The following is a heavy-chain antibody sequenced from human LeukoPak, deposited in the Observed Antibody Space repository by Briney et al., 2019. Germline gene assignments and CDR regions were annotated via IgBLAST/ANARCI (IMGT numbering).Heavy chain of an antibody. CDR3: ARAEHGSVDY. D-gene: IGHD1-26*01. J-gene: IGHJ4*02. Sequence: GGSLRLSCPASGLTFSSYSMNWVRQAQGEGLEWVTSISSRSSYIYYADSVKGRFTTSIDNAKNSMYLQMNRLRVADTAVYYCARAEHGSVDYWGEGTLGTVSS. CDR2: ISSRSSYI. CDR1: GLTFSSYS. V-gene: IGHV3-21*01.